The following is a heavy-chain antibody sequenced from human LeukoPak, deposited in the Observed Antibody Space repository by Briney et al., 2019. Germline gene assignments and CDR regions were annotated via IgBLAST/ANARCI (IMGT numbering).Heavy chain of an antibody. D-gene: IGHD6-6*01. Sequence: PSETLSLTCAVSVGSISSGGYSWSWSPQPPGKGLDWSGYIYHSGSTYYNPSLKSRVTISVDRSKNQFSLKLRSVTAADTAVYYCARTVQYNWFHPWGQGTLVTVSS. V-gene: IGHV4-30-2*01. CDR3: ARTVQYNWFHP. CDR2: IYHSGST. CDR1: VGSISSGGYS. J-gene: IGHJ5*02.